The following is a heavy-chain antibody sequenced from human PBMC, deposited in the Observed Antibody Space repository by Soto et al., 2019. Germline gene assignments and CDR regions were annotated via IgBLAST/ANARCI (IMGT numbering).Heavy chain of an antibody. CDR3: ARDRIVLMVYAILGYYYYGMDV. Sequence: ASVKVSCKASGYTFTSYGISWVRQAPGQGLEWMGWISAYNGNTNYAQKLQGRVTMTTDTSTSTAYMELRSLRSDDTAVYYCARDRIVLMVYAILGYYYYGMDVWGQGTTVTV. CDR2: ISAYNGNT. V-gene: IGHV1-18*01. CDR1: GYTFTSYG. D-gene: IGHD2-8*01. J-gene: IGHJ6*02.